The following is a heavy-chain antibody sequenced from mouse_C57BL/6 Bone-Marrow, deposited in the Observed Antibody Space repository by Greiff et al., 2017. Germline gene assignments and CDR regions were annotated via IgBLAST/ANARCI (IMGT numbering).Heavy chain of an antibody. CDR1: GYTFTNYW. CDR3: ARYYYGSSYGYAMDY. J-gene: IGHJ4*01. V-gene: IGHV1-63*01. Sequence: VQLQESGAELVRPGTSVKMSCKASGYTFTNYWIGWAKQRPGHGLEWIGDIYPGGGYTNYNEKFKGKAILTADKSSSTAYMQFSSLTSEDSAIYYCARYYYGSSYGYAMDYWGQGTSVTVSS. D-gene: IGHD1-1*01. CDR2: IYPGGGYT.